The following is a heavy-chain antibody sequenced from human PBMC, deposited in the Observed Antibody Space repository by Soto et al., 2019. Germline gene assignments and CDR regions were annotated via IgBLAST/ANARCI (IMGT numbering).Heavy chain of an antibody. CDR3: DSLWGSPMGDRVEVPVGMEFES. Sequence: QVQLQQWGAGLLKPSETLSLTCAVYGGSVSGYYWSWIRQRPGQGLEWIGEINHSGSTNYNPSLTIRVPAAVHTSENHFCPKRCSVPAADPAVHSRDSLWGSPMGDRVEVPVGMEFESCGQGTPLTVSS. CDR2: INHSGST. V-gene: IGHV4-34*01. CDR1: GGSVSGYY. J-gene: IGHJ4*02. D-gene: IGHD1-7*01.